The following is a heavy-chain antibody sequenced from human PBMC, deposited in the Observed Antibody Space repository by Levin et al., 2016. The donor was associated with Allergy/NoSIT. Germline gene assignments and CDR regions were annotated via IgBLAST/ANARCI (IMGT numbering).Heavy chain of an antibody. CDR3: ARGLGGMITKGSVGDY. V-gene: IGHV5-51*01. CDR2: IYPGDSDT. Sequence: VRQMPGKGLEWMGIIYPGDSDTRYSPSFQGQVTISADKSISTAYLQWSSLKASDTAMYYCARGLGGMITKGSVGDYWGQGTLVTVSS. D-gene: IGHD3-16*01. J-gene: IGHJ4*02.